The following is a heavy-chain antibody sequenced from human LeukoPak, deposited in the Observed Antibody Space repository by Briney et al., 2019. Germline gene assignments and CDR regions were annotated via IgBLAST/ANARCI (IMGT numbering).Heavy chain of an antibody. Sequence: GGSLRLSCAASGFTVSTNYMSWVRQAPGKGLEWVSVIYSGGGTYYADSVKGRFTISRDNAKNSLYLQMNSLRAEDTAVYYCARASSSWYYFDYWGQGTLVTVSS. CDR3: ARASSSWYYFDY. CDR1: GFTVSTNY. CDR2: IYSGGGT. V-gene: IGHV3-53*01. J-gene: IGHJ4*02. D-gene: IGHD6-13*01.